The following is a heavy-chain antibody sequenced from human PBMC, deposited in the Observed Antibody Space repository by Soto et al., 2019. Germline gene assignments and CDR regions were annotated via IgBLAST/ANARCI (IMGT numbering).Heavy chain of an antibody. D-gene: IGHD3-22*01. CDR2: ISNDGNNK. Sequence: QVQVVESGGGVVQPGRSLRLSCAASGFTFSSYAMHWVRQAPGKGLEWVALISNDGNNKYYADSVKGRFTISRDNSNNTLYLQVNSLRPEDTAVYHCARDCDYDSLRCYYYYGMDVWGQGTTVTVSS. V-gene: IGHV3-30-3*01. J-gene: IGHJ6*02. CDR3: ARDCDYDSLRCYYYYGMDV. CDR1: GFTFSSYA.